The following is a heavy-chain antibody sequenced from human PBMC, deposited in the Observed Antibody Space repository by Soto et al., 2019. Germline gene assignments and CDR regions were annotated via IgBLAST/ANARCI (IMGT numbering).Heavy chain of an antibody. Sequence: ETLSLTCTVSGGSTSSSSWWSWVRQSPVKGLEWVSTILVGGSTHYEDSVRGRFTISRDTSRNTVYLQMNRLTAGDTAVYYCAKATATGGGAFEIYGQGTMVNVSS. V-gene: IGHV3-53*01. CDR1: GGSTSSSSW. D-gene: IGHD2-8*02. CDR2: ILVGGST. CDR3: AKATATGGGAFEI. J-gene: IGHJ3*02.